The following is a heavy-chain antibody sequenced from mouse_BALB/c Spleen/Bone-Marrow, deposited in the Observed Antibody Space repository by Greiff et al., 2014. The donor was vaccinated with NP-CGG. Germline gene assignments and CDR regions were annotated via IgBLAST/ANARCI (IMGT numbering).Heavy chain of an antibody. Sequence: EVQGVESGGGLVKPGGSLKLSCAASGFTFSSYGMSWVRQTPEKRLEWVASICGGGSTYCSDHVKGRFTRSRDNARNSLYLKMSGRRSEDKAMDYCARKRWLPIDYWGQGTSLTVSS. CDR3: ARKRWLPIDY. J-gene: IGHJ2*02. CDR2: ICGGGST. D-gene: IGHD2-3*01. CDR1: GFTFSSYG. V-gene: IGHV5-6-5*01.